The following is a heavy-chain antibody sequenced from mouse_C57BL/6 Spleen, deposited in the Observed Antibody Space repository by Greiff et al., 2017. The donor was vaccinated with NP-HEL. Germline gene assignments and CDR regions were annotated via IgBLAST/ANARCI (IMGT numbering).Heavy chain of an antibody. CDR1: GYTFTSYW. CDR2: IDPSDSYT. Sequence: QVQLQQPGAELVRPGTSVKLSCKASGYTFTSYWMHWVKQRPGQGLEWIGVIDPSDSYTNYNQKFKGKSTLTVDTSSSTAYMQLSSLTSEDSAVYYCARLGTEDWYFDVWGTGTTVTVSS. D-gene: IGHD2-14*01. J-gene: IGHJ1*03. V-gene: IGHV1-59*01. CDR3: ARLGTEDWYFDV.